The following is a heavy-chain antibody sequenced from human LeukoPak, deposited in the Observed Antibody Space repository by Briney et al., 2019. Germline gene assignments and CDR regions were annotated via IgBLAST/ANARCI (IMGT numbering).Heavy chain of an antibody. CDR1: GYSISSGYY. CDR3: ATRGQWLTLGAFDI. Sequence: SETLSLTCTVSGYSISSGYYWGWIRQPPGKGLEWIGSIYHSGSTYYNPSLKSRVTISVDTSKNQFSLKLSSVTAADTAVYYCATRGQWLTLGAFDIWGQGTMVTVSS. J-gene: IGHJ3*02. D-gene: IGHD6-19*01. V-gene: IGHV4-38-2*02. CDR2: IYHSGST.